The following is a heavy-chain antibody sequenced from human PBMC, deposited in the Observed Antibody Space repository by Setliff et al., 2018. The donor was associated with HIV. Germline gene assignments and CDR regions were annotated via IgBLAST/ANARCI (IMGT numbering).Heavy chain of an antibody. CDR1: GGPFTSA. CDR2: IIPIFGTA. Sequence: VASVKVSCKASGGPFTSAFNWVRQVPGQGLEWMGGIIPIFGTANYAQNFGGRVTITADQSTTTSYLQLNSLRFEDTAIYYCASDSPAARFEELEDHYYYFMDVWG. D-gene: IGHD3-10*01. CDR3: ASDSPAARFEELEDHYYYFMDV. J-gene: IGHJ6*03. V-gene: IGHV1-69*13.